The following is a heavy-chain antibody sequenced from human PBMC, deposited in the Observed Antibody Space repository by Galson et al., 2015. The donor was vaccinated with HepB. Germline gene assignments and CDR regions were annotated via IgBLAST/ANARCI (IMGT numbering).Heavy chain of an antibody. D-gene: IGHD2-15*01. V-gene: IGHV1-18*01. CDR1: GYRISRYS. Sequence: SVKVSCKASGYRISRYSITWVRQAPGQGLEWMGWINPYSRNTNSAQKVQGRVTMTTDTSTNSAFMELRSLRSDDTAVYYCARGAVVGVVGGNENNWFDPWGQGTLVTVSS. CDR3: ARGAVVGVVGGNENNWFDP. J-gene: IGHJ5*02. CDR2: INPYSRNT.